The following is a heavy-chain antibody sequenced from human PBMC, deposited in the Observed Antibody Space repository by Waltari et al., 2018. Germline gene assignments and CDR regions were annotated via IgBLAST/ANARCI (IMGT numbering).Heavy chain of an antibody. D-gene: IGHD6-13*01. Sequence: QVQLQESGPGLVKPSETLSLTCAVSGYSISSGYYWGWSRRPPGKGLEWIGSIYHSGSTYYNPSLKSRVTISVDTSKNQFSLKLSSVTAADTAVYYCARAKDSSWYPPYFDYWGQGTLVTVSS. CDR2: IYHSGST. V-gene: IGHV4-38-2*01. CDR1: GYSISSGYY. J-gene: IGHJ4*02. CDR3: ARAKDSSWYPPYFDY.